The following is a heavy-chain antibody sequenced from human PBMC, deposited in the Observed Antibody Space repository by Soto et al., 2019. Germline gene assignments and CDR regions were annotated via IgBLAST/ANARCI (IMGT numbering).Heavy chain of an antibody. CDR3: ARCDQVRAVLGFGVLFG. D-gene: IGHD3-10*01. J-gene: IGHJ4*02. CDR1: GFTFSSYA. CDR2: ISFDGSNK. Sequence: GGSLRVSCAASGFTFSSYAMHWVRQAQCKGLEWLAVISFDGSNKYYADSVKGRFTISRDNSKKTRDLQMNSLRAEDTAVYYCARCDQVRAVLGFGVLFGWGQGTLVTVS. V-gene: IGHV3-30-3*01.